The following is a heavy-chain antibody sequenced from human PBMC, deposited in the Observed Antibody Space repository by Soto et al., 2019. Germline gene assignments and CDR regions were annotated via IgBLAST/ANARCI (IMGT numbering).Heavy chain of an antibody. CDR1: GYTFINYG. Sequence: QVQLVQSGAEVKKPGASVKVSCTASGYTFINYGISWVRQAPGQGREWMGWISPYRGNTNYAQKFQGRVTMTSDTSTTTAYIELRSLRSDDTGGYYCEIRIVTSVSYGMDVWGQVTTITVAS. J-gene: IGHJ6*02. CDR3: EIRIVTSVSYGMDV. V-gene: IGHV1-18*01. CDR2: ISPYRGNT. D-gene: IGHD3-22*01.